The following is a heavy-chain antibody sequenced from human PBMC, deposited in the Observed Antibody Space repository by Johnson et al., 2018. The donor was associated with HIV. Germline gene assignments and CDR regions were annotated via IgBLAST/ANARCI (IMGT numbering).Heavy chain of an antibody. J-gene: IGHJ3*02. CDR2: LWYDGSNK. D-gene: IGHD3-16*01. CDR1: GFTFSSYG. CDR3: ARDGGAGHAFDI. V-gene: IGHV3-33*08. Sequence: QVQLVESGGGVVQPGGSLRLSCAASGFTFSSYGMHWVRQAPGKGLEWVAFLWYDGSNKYYADSVKVRFTISRENAKNSLYLQMNSLGAGDTAVYYCARDGGAGHAFDIWGQGTMVTVSS.